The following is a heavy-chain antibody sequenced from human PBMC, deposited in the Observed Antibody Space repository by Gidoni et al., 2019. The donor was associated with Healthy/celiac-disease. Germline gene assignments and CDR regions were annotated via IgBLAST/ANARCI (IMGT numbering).Heavy chain of an antibody. CDR3: ARGYVSGGYYYFDY. Sequence: QVQLVESGGGVVQPGRSLRLSCAASGFTFRSYAMHWVRQAPGKGLEWVAVVSYDGSNKYYADSVKGRFTISRDNSKNTLYLQMNSLRAEDTAVYYCARGYVSGGYYYFDYWGQGTLVTVSS. D-gene: IGHD3-22*01. V-gene: IGHV3-30-3*01. CDR2: VSYDGSNK. J-gene: IGHJ4*02. CDR1: GFTFRSYA.